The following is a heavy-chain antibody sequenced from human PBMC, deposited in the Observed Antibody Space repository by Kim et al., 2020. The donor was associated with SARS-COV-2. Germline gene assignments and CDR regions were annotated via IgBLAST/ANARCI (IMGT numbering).Heavy chain of an antibody. CDR1: GGTFSSYA. J-gene: IGHJ6*02. CDR3: AREGARYRYGYSPRSGYCGMDV. D-gene: IGHD5-18*01. CDR2: IIPIFGTA. Sequence: SVKVSCKASGGTFSSYAISWVRQAPGQGLEWMGGIIPIFGTANYAQKFQGRVTITADESTSTAYMELSSLRSEDTAGYYCAREGARYRYGYSPRSGYCGMDVGGRGTTVTVSS. V-gene: IGHV1-69*13.